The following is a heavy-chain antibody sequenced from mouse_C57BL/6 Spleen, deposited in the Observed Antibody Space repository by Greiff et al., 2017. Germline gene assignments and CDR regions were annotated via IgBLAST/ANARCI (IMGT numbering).Heavy chain of an antibody. CDR3: ARSEDYGNYYLDY. D-gene: IGHD2-1*01. CDR1: GYTFTSYW. CDR2: INPSSGYT. J-gene: IGHJ2*01. V-gene: IGHV1-7*01. Sequence: QVQLQQSGAELVQPGASVKLSCKASGYTFTSYWMHWVKQRPGQGLEWIGYINPSSGYTKYNQKFKDKATLTADTSSSTAYMQLSSLTYEDSAVYYCARSEDYGNYYLDYWGQGTTLTVSS.